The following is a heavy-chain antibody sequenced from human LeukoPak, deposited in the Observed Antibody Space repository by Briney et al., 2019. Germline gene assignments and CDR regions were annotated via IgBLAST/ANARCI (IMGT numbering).Heavy chain of an antibody. CDR3: ARHDTSPGIAVAGQIDY. D-gene: IGHD6-19*01. CDR1: GGSISSYY. J-gene: IGHJ4*02. Sequence: KPSETLSLTCTVSGGSISSYYWSWIRQPPGKGLEWIGYIYYSGSTNYNPSLKSRVTISVDTSKNQFSLKLSSVTAADTAVYYCARHDTSPGIAVAGQIDYWGQGTLVTVSS. V-gene: IGHV4-59*08. CDR2: IYYSGST.